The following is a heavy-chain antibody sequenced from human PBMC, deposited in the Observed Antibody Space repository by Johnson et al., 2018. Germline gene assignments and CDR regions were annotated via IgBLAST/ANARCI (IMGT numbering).Heavy chain of an antibody. Sequence: VQLVESGGGVVQXGRSLRLXCSASGFTFSSYAMHWVRQAPGKGLEWVAVISDDGSNKFYAVSVKGRFTISRDNSKYTVYLQMHSLKAEDTAVFYCARAQGGDYLAEYFQHWGQGTLVTVSS. D-gene: IGHD4-17*01. J-gene: IGHJ1*01. CDR2: ISDDGSNK. CDR3: ARAQGGDYLAEYFQH. V-gene: IGHV3-30-3*01. CDR1: GFTFSSYA.